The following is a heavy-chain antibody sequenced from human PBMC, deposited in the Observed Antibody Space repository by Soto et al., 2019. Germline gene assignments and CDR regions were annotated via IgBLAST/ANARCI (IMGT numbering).Heavy chain of an antibody. V-gene: IGHV3-9*01. D-gene: IGHD1-26*01. CDR2: ITWNSGSI. CDR1: GFTFADYA. Sequence: EVQLVEAGGGLVQPGRSLRLSCAASGFTFADYAMHWVRQAPGKGLEWVSGITWNSGSIGYADSVKGRFTISRDNAKNPLYLPMDNLRTEDTAFYYCAKNRRWGPEEYYFDYWGQGTLVTVSS. CDR3: AKNRRWGPEEYYFDY. J-gene: IGHJ4*02.